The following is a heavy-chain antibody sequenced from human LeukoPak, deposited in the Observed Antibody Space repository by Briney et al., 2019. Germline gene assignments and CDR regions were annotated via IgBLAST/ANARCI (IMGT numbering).Heavy chain of an antibody. CDR2: IDYRGST. CDR3: ARSRSGYSYDHAAFEI. V-gene: IGHV4-59*01. Sequence: PGGSLRVSCAASGFTFTAYLMSWIRQPPGKGLEWIAYIDYRGSTTYNPSLRSRVTISVDTSRNQFSLKLSSVTAADTAVYYCARSRSGYSYDHAAFEIWGQGTMVTVSS. J-gene: IGHJ3*02. CDR1: GFTFTAYL. D-gene: IGHD5-18*01.